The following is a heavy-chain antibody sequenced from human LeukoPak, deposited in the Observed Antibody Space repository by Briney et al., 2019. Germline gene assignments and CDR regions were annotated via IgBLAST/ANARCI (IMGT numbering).Heavy chain of an antibody. J-gene: IGHJ5*02. CDR1: GYTLTELS. D-gene: IGHD2-2*01. CDR2: FYPEDGET. V-gene: IGHV1-24*01. CDR3: ATGPAYCSSTSCSNWFDP. Sequence: ASVKVSCKVSGYTLTELSMHWVRQAPGKGLEWMGGFYPEDGETIYAQKFQGRVTMTEDTSTDTAYMELSSLRSEDTAVYYCATGPAYCSSTSCSNWFDPWGQGTLVTVSS.